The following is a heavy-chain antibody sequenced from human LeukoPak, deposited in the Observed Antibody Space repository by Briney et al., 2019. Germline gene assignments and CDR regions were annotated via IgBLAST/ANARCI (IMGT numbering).Heavy chain of an antibody. CDR3: ARGNSHAFDI. CDR1: GFTFSSYW. CDR2: ITSDGSTT. J-gene: IGHJ3*02. V-gene: IGHV3-74*01. D-gene: IGHD3-10*01. Sequence: PGGSLRLSCAASGFTFSSYWMHWVRQAPGKGLVWVSRITSDGSTTSYADSVKGRFTISRDNAKSTLYLQMNSLRVEDTAVYYCARGNSHAFDIWGQGTMVTVSS.